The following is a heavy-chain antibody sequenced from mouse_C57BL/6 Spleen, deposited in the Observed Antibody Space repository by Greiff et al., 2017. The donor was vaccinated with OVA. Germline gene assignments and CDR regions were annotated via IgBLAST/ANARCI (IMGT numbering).Heavy chain of an antibody. CDR2: IYPGSGST. CDR1: GYTFTSYW. V-gene: IGHV1-55*01. Sequence: QVQLKQSGAELVKPGASVKMSCKASGYTFTSYWITWVKQRPGHGLEWIGDIYPGSGSTNYNEKFKSKATLTVDTSSSTAYMQLSSLTSEDSAVYYCARKGLPSYAMDYWGQGTSVTVSS. J-gene: IGHJ4*01. D-gene: IGHD3-3*01. CDR3: ARKGLPSYAMDY.